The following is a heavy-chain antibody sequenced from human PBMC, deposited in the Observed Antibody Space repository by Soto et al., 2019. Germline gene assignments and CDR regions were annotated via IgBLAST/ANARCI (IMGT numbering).Heavy chain of an antibody. Sequence: SGFTFSSYGMHWVRQAPGMGLEWVAVASFDGSNKYYADSVKGRFTISRDNSKNTLYLQMNSLRDEDTAVYYCARDEASYDFWSGYYWALDYWGQGTLVTVSS. D-gene: IGHD3-3*01. V-gene: IGHV3-33*05. CDR1: GFTFSSYG. CDR2: ASFDGSNK. CDR3: ARDEASYDFWSGYYWALDY. J-gene: IGHJ4*02.